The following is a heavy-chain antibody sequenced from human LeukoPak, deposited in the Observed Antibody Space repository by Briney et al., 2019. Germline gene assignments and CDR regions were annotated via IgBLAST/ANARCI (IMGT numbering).Heavy chain of an antibody. CDR1: GYTFTGYY. Sequence: EASVKVSCKASGYTFTGYYMHWVRQAPGQGLEWMGWINPNSGGTNYAQKFQGRVTMTRDTSISTAYMELSRLRSDDTAVYYCAREFERRDGYNVDAFDIWGQGTTVTVSS. J-gene: IGHJ3*02. CDR3: AREFERRDGYNVDAFDI. CDR2: INPNSGGT. D-gene: IGHD5-24*01. V-gene: IGHV1-2*02.